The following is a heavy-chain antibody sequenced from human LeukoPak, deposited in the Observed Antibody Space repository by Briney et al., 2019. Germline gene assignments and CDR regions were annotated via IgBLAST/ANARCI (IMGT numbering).Heavy chain of an antibody. Sequence: GGSLRLSCAASGFTFSTYGMHWVRQAPGNGLEWVAAISHDGSDKYYVDSVKGRFTISRDNSKNTLYLQMNSLRADDTAVYYCAKVYDILTAYLRGVDYWGQGTLVTVSS. D-gene: IGHD3-9*01. CDR3: AKVYDILTAYLRGVDY. V-gene: IGHV3-30*18. CDR2: ISHDGSDK. CDR1: GFTFSTYG. J-gene: IGHJ4*02.